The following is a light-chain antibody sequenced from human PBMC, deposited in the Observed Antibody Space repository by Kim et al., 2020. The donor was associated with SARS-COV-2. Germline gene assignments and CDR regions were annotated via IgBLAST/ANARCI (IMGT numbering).Light chain of an antibody. CDR1: QSIGSS. CDR2: KAS. Sequence: DLQMAQSPSILSASIGDTVTISCRASQSIGSSLAWYQQKPGTAPKLLISKASSLESGVPSRFSGSGSGTHFTLTISSLQPDDFGTYYCQQYTSYLYTFGQGTKLEI. V-gene: IGKV1-5*03. J-gene: IGKJ2*01. CDR3: QQYTSYLYT.